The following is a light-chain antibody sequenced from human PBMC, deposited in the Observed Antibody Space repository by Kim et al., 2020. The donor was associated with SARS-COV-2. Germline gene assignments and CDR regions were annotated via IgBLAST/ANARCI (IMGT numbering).Light chain of an antibody. CDR3: QQHSNSPRT. CDR1: QSLNTSY. Sequence: EIVLTQSPVTLSLSPGERATLSCRASQSLNTSYLAWYQQKPGQAPRLLIYGASNRATGIPARFSGSGSGTDFTLTISRLEPEDFAVYYCQQHSNSPRTFGPGTKVDIK. V-gene: IGKV3-20*01. J-gene: IGKJ3*01. CDR2: GAS.